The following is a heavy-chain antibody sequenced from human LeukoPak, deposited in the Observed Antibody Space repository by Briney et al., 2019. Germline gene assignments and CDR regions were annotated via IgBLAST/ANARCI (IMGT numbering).Heavy chain of an antibody. J-gene: IGHJ3*02. V-gene: IGHV4-4*07. D-gene: IGHD1-26*01. CDR3: ARNLLPATKGAFDI. Sequence: SETLSLTCTVSGDSLSTYFWSWIRQPAGKGLEWVGRINTSGSTSYNPSLESRVTMSVDTSREHFSLRLSSVTAADTAVYYCARNLLPATKGAFDIWGQGTLVTVSS. CDR2: INTSGST. CDR1: GDSLSTYF.